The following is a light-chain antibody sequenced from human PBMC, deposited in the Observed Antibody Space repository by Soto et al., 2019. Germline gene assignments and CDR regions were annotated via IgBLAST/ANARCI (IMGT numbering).Light chain of an antibody. V-gene: IGKV3-20*01. CDR3: LLYGDSPPAYT. Sequence: EIVLTQSPGTLSLFPGERATLSCRASQSVSSRNLAWYRQKPGQAPSLLIYGAFNRATGISDRFSGSGSATDFTLTISRLEPADFALYYCLLYGDSPPAYTFGQGTKLDIK. J-gene: IGKJ2*01. CDR1: QSVSSRN. CDR2: GAF.